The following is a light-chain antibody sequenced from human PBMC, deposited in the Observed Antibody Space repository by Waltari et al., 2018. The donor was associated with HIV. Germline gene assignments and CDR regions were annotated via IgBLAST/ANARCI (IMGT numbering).Light chain of an antibody. V-gene: IGLV2-14*01. J-gene: IGLJ1*01. Sequence: QSALTQPASVSGSPGQSITISCTGTSSDVGGYNYVSWYQQHPGKAPKLMIYDVSNRPSGVSNRFSCSTSGTTASLTISGLQAEDEADYYCSSYTSSITRVFGTGTKVTVL. CDR2: DVS. CDR3: SSYTSSITRV. CDR1: SSDVGGYNY.